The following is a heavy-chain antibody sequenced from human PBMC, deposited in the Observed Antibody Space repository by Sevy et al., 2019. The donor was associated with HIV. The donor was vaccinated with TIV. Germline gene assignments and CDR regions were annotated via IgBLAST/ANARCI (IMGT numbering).Heavy chain of an antibody. CDR1: GFTVSKYS. J-gene: IGHJ4*02. V-gene: IGHV3-23*01. Sequence: GGSLRLSCAASGFTVSKYSMSWIRQTPGKGLEWVSTFSFGCGKINYADSVKGRFTISRDDSRNTFYLQMNSLRAEDTAIYYCAREGCTKPHDYWGQGTVVTVSS. CDR3: AREGCTKPHDY. D-gene: IGHD2-8*01. CDR2: FSFGCGKI.